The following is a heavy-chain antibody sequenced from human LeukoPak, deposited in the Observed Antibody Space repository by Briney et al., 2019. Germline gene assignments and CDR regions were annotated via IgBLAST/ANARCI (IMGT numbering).Heavy chain of an antibody. CDR1: GGTFSSYA. J-gene: IGHJ4*02. D-gene: IGHD4-23*01. V-gene: IGHV1-69*04. CDR3: ARGPVYGGNSACDY. CDR2: IIPILGVA. Sequence: SVKVSCKASGGTFSSYAISWVRQAPGQGLEWMGRIIPILGVANYAQKFQGRVTMTRDTSTSTVYMELSSLRSEDTAVYYCARGPVYGGNSACDYWGQGTLVTVSS.